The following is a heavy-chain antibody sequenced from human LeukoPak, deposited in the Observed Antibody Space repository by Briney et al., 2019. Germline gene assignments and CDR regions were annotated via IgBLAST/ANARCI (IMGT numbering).Heavy chain of an antibody. Sequence: GASVKVSCKASGYTFTSNYMHWVRQAPGQGPEWMGVISPSGASTTYAQTFQERVTITRDMSTSTAYMELSSLRSEDTAVYYCAAVRSDYYDSSGYSFAFDIWGQGTMVTVSS. CDR3: AAVRSDYYDSSGYSFAFDI. V-gene: IGHV1-46*01. CDR2: ISPSGAST. CDR1: GYTFTSNY. J-gene: IGHJ3*02. D-gene: IGHD3-22*01.